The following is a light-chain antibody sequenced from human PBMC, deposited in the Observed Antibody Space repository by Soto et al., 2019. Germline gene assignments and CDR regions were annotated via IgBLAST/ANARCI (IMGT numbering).Light chain of an antibody. CDR2: GAS. J-gene: IGKJ2*01. CDR3: QQYGSSTYT. CDR1: QSVSRSY. V-gene: IGKV3-20*01. Sequence: EIVLTQSPGTVSLSPGERATLSCRASQSVSRSYLAWYQLKPGQAPRLLIYGASSRATGIPDRFSGSGSGTDFTLTISRLEPEDFAVYYCQQYGSSTYTFGQWTKLEIK.